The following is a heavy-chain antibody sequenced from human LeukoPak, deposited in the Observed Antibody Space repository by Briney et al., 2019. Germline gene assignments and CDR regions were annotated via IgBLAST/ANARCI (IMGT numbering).Heavy chain of an antibody. D-gene: IGHD2-2*01. CDR1: GGTFSSYA. CDR2: IIPIFGTE. Sequence: SVKVSCKASGGTFSSYAISWVRQAPGQGLEWMGGIIPIFGTENYAQKFQGRVTITADESTSTAYIELSSLRSEDTAVYYCARELIVVPAASGPNWFDPWGQGTLVTVSS. CDR3: ARELIVVPAASGPNWFDP. V-gene: IGHV1-69*13. J-gene: IGHJ5*02.